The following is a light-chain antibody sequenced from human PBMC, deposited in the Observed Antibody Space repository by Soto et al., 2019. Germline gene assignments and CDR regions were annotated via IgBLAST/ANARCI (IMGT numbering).Light chain of an antibody. J-gene: IGLJ3*02. Sequence: QTVVTQEPSLTVSPGGTVTLTCASSTGAVTSGYFPNWFQQKPGQARRALIYGTNNKHSWTPARFSGSLLGGKAALTLSGVQPEDEAEYYCLLYYSDAVLWVFGGGTKLTVL. CDR1: TGAVTSGYF. CDR2: GTN. V-gene: IGLV7-43*01. CDR3: LLYYSDAVLWV.